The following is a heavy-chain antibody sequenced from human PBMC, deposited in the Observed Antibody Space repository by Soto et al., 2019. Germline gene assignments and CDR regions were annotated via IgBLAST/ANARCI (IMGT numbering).Heavy chain of an antibody. V-gene: IGHV4-4*02. CDR2: IYRTGST. CDR3: ASRDPGTSVDY. CDR1: GSSFTSNNW. J-gene: IGHJ4*02. Sequence: SETLSLTCAVSGSSFTSNNWWTWVRQPPGQGLEWIGEIYRTGSTNYNPSLKSRVTISLDKSENQFSLKVTSLAAADTAVYYCASRDPGTSVDYWGQGTLVTVSS. D-gene: IGHD1-7*01.